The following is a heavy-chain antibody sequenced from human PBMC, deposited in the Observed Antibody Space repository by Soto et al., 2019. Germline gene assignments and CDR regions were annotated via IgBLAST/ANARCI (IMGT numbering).Heavy chain of an antibody. J-gene: IGHJ6*03. Sequence: EVQLVESGGGLVQPGGSLRLSCAASGFTVSSNYMSWVRQAPGKGLEWVSVIYSGGSTYYADSVKGRFTISRDNSKNTLYLQMNSLRAEDTAVYYCAREIYSISSLFNYYYYYMDVWGKGTTVTVSS. CDR3: AREIYSISSLFNYYYYYMDV. D-gene: IGHD6-6*01. V-gene: IGHV3-66*01. CDR1: GFTVSSNY. CDR2: IYSGGST.